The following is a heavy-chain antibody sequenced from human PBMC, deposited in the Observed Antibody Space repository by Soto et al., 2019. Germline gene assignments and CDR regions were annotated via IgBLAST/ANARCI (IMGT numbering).Heavy chain of an antibody. V-gene: IGHV1-18*01. J-gene: IGHJ3*01. CDR2: ISGYNGNT. D-gene: IGHD3-16*01. CDR3: AKLPAFDVHGFDV. Sequence: QVQLAQSGAEVKKPGASVKVSCKTSGYTFTGYGITWVRQAPGQGLEWLGWISGYNGNTNYAQKLQGRVTMTADTSTSTAYMELWRLRSGETAIYSSAKLPAFDVHGFDVWGPGTLVIVSS. CDR1: GYTFTGYG.